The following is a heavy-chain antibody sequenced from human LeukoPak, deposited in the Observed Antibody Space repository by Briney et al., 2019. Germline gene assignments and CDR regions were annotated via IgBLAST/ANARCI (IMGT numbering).Heavy chain of an antibody. D-gene: IGHD3-16*02. Sequence: PGGSLRLSCAASGFTFDDYAMHWVRQAPGKGLEWVSGISWNSGTIDYADSVKGRFTISRDNAKNSLFLQMNSLRAEDTALYYCAKAMGSYRSYYFDYWGQGTLVTVSS. J-gene: IGHJ4*02. CDR2: ISWNSGTI. CDR3: AKAMGSYRSYYFDY. V-gene: IGHV3-9*01. CDR1: GFTFDDYA.